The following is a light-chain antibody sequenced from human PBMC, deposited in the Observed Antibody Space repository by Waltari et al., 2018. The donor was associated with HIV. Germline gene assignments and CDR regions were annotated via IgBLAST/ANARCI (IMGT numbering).Light chain of an antibody. J-gene: IGLJ1*01. CDR1: ASPKPY. Sequence: SSELTQPPSVSVSPGQTARITCSGDASPKPYTHWFQQKPGQAPLVGLHKNTERPSGIPERFSASRSGTTVTLTISGVQTDDEADYYCLSADSSGTYVFGPGTTVTVL. CDR3: LSADSSGTYV. CDR2: KNT. V-gene: IGLV3-25*03.